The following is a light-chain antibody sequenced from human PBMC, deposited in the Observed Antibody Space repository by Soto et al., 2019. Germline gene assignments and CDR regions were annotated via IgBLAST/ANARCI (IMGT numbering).Light chain of an antibody. J-gene: IGLJ1*01. CDR3: SSYAGSNNYV. V-gene: IGLV2-8*01. CDR2: EVT. Sequence: QSVLTQPPSASGSPGQSVTISCTGTSSDVGGYDYVSWYQQHPGKAPKLMIYEVTKRPSGVPDRFSGSKSGNTASLTVSGLQADDEADYYCSSYAGSNNYVFGTGTKV. CDR1: SSDVGGYDY.